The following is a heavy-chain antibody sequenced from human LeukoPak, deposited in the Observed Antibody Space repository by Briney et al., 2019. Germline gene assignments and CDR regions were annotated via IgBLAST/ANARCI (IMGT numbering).Heavy chain of an antibody. Sequence: TGGSLRLSCAASGFTFSNAWMSWVRQAPGKGLEWVSAINGSGGSTYYADSVKGRFTISRDNSKNTLYLQMNSLRAEDTAVYYCAKVSYYYDSSGYYPFDYWGQGTLVTVSS. D-gene: IGHD3-22*01. V-gene: IGHV3-23*01. CDR3: AKVSYYYDSSGYYPFDY. CDR2: INGSGGST. J-gene: IGHJ4*02. CDR1: GFTFSNAW.